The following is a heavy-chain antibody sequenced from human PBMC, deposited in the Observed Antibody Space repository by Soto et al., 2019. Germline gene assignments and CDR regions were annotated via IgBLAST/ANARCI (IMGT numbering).Heavy chain of an antibody. CDR2: INAGNGNT. V-gene: IGHV1-3*01. CDR1: GYTFTSYA. Sequence: ASVKVSCKASGYTFTSYAMHWVRQAPGQRLEWMGWINAGNGNTKYSQKFQGRVSITTDKSTTTAYLELSSLRSDDTAVYYCVRNQLLQGDYYYAMDVWGQGTTVTVSS. D-gene: IGHD2-2*01. J-gene: IGHJ6*02. CDR3: VRNQLLQGDYYYAMDV.